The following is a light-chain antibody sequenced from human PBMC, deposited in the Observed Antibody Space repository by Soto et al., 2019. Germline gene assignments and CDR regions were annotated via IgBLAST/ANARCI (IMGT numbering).Light chain of an antibody. V-gene: IGKV3-20*01. CDR3: QQDGSSPGT. CDR2: GAS. J-gene: IGKJ1*01. Sequence: EIVLTQSPGTLSLSPGERATLSCRASQSVSSTYLAWYQQKPGQAPRLLIYGASSRATGIPDRFSGSGSGNDFTPTISRLEPEDVAVYYCQQDGSSPGTFGQGTQVEIK. CDR1: QSVSSTY.